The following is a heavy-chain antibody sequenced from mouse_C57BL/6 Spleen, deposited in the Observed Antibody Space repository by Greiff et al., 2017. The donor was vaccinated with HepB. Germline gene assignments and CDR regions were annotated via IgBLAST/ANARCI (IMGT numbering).Heavy chain of an antibody. CDR3: ARAIYYGSSYLFYWYFDV. V-gene: IGHV1-80*01. CDR2: IYPGDGET. Sequence: QVQLQQSGAELVKPGASVKISCKASGYAFSSYWMNWVKQRPGKGLEWIGQIYPGDGETNYNGKLKGKATLTADKSSSTAYMQLSSLTSEDSAVYFCARAIYYGSSYLFYWYFDVWGTGTTVTVSS. CDR1: GYAFSSYW. J-gene: IGHJ1*03. D-gene: IGHD1-1*01.